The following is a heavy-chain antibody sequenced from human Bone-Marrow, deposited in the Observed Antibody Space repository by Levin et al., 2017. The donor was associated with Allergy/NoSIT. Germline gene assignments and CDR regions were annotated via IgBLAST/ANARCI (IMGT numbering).Heavy chain of an antibody. CDR2: ISGSGGST. V-gene: IGHV3-23*01. CDR1: GFTFSSYA. D-gene: IGHD6-6*01. J-gene: IGHJ5*02. CDR3: AKDKGEQLVRRWYNWFDP. Sequence: GESLKISCAASGFTFSSYAMSWVRQAPGKGLEWVSAISGSGGSTYYADSVKGRFTISRDNSKNTLYLQMNSLRAEDTAVYYCAKDKGEQLVRRWYNWFDPWGQGTLVTVSS.